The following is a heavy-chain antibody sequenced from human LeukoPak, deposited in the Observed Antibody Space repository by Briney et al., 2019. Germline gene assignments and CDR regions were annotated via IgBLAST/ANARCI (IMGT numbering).Heavy chain of an antibody. J-gene: IGHJ4*02. CDR3: ARVNGPVDY. CDR1: GYTFTSYD. CDR2: MNPNSGNT. Sequence: ASVKVSCKASGYTFTSYDINWVRQATGQGLEWMGWMNPNSGNTGYAQKFQGRVTMTRSTSISTAYMDLSSLRSDDTAVYYCARVNGPVDYWGQGTLVTVSS. D-gene: IGHD1-1*01. V-gene: IGHV1-8*01.